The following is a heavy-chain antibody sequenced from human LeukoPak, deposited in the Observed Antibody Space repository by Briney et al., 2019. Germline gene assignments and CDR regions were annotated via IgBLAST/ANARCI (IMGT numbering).Heavy chain of an antibody. CDR2: IYHSGST. V-gene: IGHV4-38-2*01. Sequence: SETLSLTCAVSGYSISSGYYWGWIRQPPGKGLEWIGSIYHSGSTYYNPSLKSRVTISVDTSKNQFSLNLSSVTAADTAVYYCARQGVDFWSGYAATYHFDYWGQGTLVTVSS. CDR1: GYSISSGYY. CDR3: ARQGVDFWSGYAATYHFDY. D-gene: IGHD3-3*01. J-gene: IGHJ4*02.